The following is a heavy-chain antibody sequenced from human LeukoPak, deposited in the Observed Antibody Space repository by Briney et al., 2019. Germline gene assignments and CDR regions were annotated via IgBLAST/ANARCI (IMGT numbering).Heavy chain of an antibody. CDR1: GGSISSYY. J-gene: IGHJ4*02. CDR3: ARGHLDTSGSYSSPFDY. Sequence: SETLSLTCTVSGGSISSYYWSWIRQPPGKRLEWIGYMHHSGTTSYNPSLRSRVTMSVDTSKSQFSLKLSSVTAADTAVYYCARGHLDTSGSYSSPFDYWGQGILVTVSS. D-gene: IGHD3-22*01. CDR2: MHHSGTT. V-gene: IGHV4-59*01.